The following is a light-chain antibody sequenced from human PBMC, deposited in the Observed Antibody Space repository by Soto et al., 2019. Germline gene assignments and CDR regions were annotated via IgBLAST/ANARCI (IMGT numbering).Light chain of an antibody. CDR2: DVS. V-gene: IGLV2-14*01. CDR1: SSDVGGYNY. J-gene: IGLJ1*01. Sequence: QSVLTQPASVSGSPGQSITISCTGTSSDVGGYNYVSWYLQHPGKAPKLMIYDVSNRPSGVSNRFSGSKSGNTASLTISGLQAEDEADYYCSSYTSSSTYGFGTGTKVTVL. CDR3: SSYTSSSTYG.